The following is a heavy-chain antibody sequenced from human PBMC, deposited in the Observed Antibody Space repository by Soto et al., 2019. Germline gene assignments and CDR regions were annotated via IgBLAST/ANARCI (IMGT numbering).Heavy chain of an antibody. CDR1: GFTFSSYA. Sequence: LRLSCAASGFTFSSYAMSWVREAPGKGLEWVSAISGSGGSTYYADSAKGRFTISRDNSKNTLYLQMNSLRAEDTAVYYCAKSGAYGSGSYYSEPYDYWGQGTLVTVSS. J-gene: IGHJ4*02. V-gene: IGHV3-23*01. D-gene: IGHD3-10*01. CDR3: AKSGAYGSGSYYSEPYDY. CDR2: ISGSGGST.